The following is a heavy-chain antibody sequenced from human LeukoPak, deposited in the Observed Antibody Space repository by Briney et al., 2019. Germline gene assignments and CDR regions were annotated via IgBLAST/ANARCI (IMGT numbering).Heavy chain of an antibody. V-gene: IGHV4-59*08. CDR3: ARSIAGTRSKFDY. CDR2: LHYSGST. CDR1: GGSISNYY. Sequence: SETLFLTCTVSGGSISNYYWSWIRQPPGEGLEWIAYLHYSGSTNYNPSLKSRVTTSVDTSKNQFSLKLSSVTAADTAVYYCARSIAGTRSKFDYWGQGTLVTVSS. D-gene: IGHD1/OR15-1a*01. J-gene: IGHJ4*02.